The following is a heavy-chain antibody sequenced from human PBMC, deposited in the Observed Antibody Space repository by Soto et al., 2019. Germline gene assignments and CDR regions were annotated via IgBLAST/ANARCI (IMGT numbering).Heavy chain of an antibody. D-gene: IGHD2-15*01. CDR1: GFTFSTHW. CDR3: VRTSLVVAAATREDY. V-gene: IGHV3-74*01. J-gene: IGHJ4*02. Sequence: PGGSLRLSCAASGFTFSTHWMTWVRQPPGKGLGYVSGISSDGSSTSYADSVKGRFTISRDNVKNTLYLQMNSLRAEDTAVYYCVRTSLVVAAATREDYWGQGTLVTVSS. CDR2: ISSDGSST.